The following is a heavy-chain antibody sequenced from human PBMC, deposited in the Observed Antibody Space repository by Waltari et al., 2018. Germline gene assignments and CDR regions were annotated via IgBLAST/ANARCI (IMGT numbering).Heavy chain of an antibody. CDR3: ARVQQLVPPYYFDY. D-gene: IGHD6-13*01. V-gene: IGHV4-39*07. CDR1: GGSISSSSYY. J-gene: IGHJ4*02. CDR2: IYYSGST. Sequence: QLQLQESGPGLVKPSETLSLTCTVSGGSISSSSYYWGWIRHPPGKGLEWIGSIYYSGSTYYNPSLKSRVTISVDTSKNQFSLKLSSVTAADTAVYYCARVQQLVPPYYFDYWGQGTLVTVSS.